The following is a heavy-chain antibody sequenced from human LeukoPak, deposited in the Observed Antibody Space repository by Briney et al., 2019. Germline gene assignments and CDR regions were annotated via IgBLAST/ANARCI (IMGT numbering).Heavy chain of an antibody. CDR3: ARDCGYYGSGANGYFDY. D-gene: IGHD3-10*01. CDR1: GGSISSSRYY. CDR2: FYYSGST. J-gene: IGHJ4*02. V-gene: IGHV4-39*07. Sequence: PTQTLSLTCTVPGGSISSSRYYRGWVRRPPGKWLERVGGFYYSGSTYYNPSLKSRVTISVDTSKNQFSLKLSSVTAADTAVYYCARDCGYYGSGANGYFDYWGQGTLVTVSS.